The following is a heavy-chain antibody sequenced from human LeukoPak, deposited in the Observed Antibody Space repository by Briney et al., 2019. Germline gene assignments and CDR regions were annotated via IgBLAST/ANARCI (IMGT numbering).Heavy chain of an antibody. CDR3: VPQSFDF. CDR2: FNPDTGDT. V-gene: IGHV1-2*02. Sequence: ASVKVSFKTSGYSFSDYTMNGVGQAPGEGLDWLGMFNPDTGDTFSAQRFQGRVNLTWDTARRTAYMEMGSLNVDDTAVFYCVPQSFDFWGQGTMVTVSS. J-gene: IGHJ5*01. CDR1: GYSFSDYT.